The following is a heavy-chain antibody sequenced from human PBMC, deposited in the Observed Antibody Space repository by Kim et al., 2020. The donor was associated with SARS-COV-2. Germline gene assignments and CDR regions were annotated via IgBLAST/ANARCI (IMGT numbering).Heavy chain of an antibody. Sequence: AHSLKGRFTISRDNSKNTLYLQMNSLRAEDTAVYYCASTGYSSIYYGMDVWGQGTTVTVSS. V-gene: IGHV3-53*01. CDR3: ASTGYSSIYYGMDV. J-gene: IGHJ6*02. D-gene: IGHD6-13*01.